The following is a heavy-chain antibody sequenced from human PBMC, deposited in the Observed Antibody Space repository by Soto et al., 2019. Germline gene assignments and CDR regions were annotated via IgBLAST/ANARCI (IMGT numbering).Heavy chain of an antibody. V-gene: IGHV4-61*01. CDR1: GDSVTSVSDY. CDR3: ARGVGFGYYYYHMDL. Sequence: SETLFLTCTVSGDSVTSVSDYWSWIRQPPGKGLEWIGYIYYSGSADYNPSLGSRVTISIDTSKNQFSLKLTSVTAADTAVYYCARGVGFGYYYYHMDLWGQGTTVTVSS. CDR2: IYYSGSA. D-gene: IGHD3-10*01. J-gene: IGHJ6*02.